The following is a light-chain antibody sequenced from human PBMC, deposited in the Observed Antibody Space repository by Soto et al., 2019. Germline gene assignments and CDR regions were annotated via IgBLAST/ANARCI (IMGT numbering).Light chain of an antibody. CDR3: QQYNNWPWT. V-gene: IGKV3-15*01. J-gene: IGKJ1*01. Sequence: EIVMTQSPATLSVSPGERATLSCRASQSVSSNLAWYQQKPGQAPRLLIYGASARATGIPARFSGSGSGTEFTLTISSLKSEDVAVYYCQQYNNWPWTFGQGTKVEIK. CDR1: QSVSSN. CDR2: GAS.